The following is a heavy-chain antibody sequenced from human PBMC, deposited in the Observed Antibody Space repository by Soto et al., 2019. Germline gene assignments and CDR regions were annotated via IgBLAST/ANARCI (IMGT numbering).Heavy chain of an antibody. CDR1: GFAVSSSY. Sequence: GGSLRLSCAGSGFAVSSSYMMWVRQAPGKGLECISVTYTDGSTHYADSVKDRFTISRDDSRNTLYLQMNSLRAEDTAVYYCARDPPITSDYALDVWGQGTTVTVSS. V-gene: IGHV3-53*01. CDR3: ARDPPITSDYALDV. CDR2: TYTDGST. J-gene: IGHJ6*02. D-gene: IGHD1-20*01.